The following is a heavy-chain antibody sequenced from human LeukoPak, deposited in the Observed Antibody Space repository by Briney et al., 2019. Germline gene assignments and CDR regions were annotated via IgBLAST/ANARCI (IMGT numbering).Heavy chain of an antibody. CDR2: IIPILGIT. CDR1: VGTFSSYT. V-gene: IGHV1-69*02. CDR3: ARVADNSGYTFDS. Sequence: SVKVSCKASVGTFSSYTFSWVRQAPGQGLEGVGRIIPILGITNYTQKFQGRVTITADKSTTTAYMELNSLRSEDTAVYYCARVADNSGYTFDSWGQGTLVTVSS. J-gene: IGHJ4*02. D-gene: IGHD3-22*01.